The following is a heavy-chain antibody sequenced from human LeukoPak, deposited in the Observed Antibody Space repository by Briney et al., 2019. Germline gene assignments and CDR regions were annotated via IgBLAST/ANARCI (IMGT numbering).Heavy chain of an antibody. CDR1: GYSITNYW. J-gene: IGHJ4*02. V-gene: IGHV5-51*01. CDR3: ARQGTSSSAFDC. D-gene: IGHD6-6*01. Sequence: KTGASLKISCKGSGYSITNYWIGWVRPIPGKGLEWMGIISPGSSDTSYSPSFQGQVTISADKSISTAYLQGSSLKASDAAMYYCARQGTSSSAFDCWGEGTLVTVS. CDR2: ISPGSSDT.